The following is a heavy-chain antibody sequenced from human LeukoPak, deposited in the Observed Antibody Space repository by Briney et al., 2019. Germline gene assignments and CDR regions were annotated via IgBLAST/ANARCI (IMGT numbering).Heavy chain of an antibody. V-gene: IGHV3-23*01. CDR3: AKAPGSRWGSCRNYYFDY. Sequence: GVSLRLSCAASGFTFSSYAMSWVRQAPGKGLEWVSAISGSGGSTYYADSVKGRFTISRDNSKNTLYLQMNSLRAEDTAVYYCAKAPGSRWGSCRNYYFDYWGQGTLVTVSS. CDR1: GFTFSSYA. J-gene: IGHJ4*02. D-gene: IGHD3-16*02. CDR2: ISGSGGST.